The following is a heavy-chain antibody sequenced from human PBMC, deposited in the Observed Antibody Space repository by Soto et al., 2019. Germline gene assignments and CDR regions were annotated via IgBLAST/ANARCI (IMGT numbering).Heavy chain of an antibody. V-gene: IGHV3-23*01. CDR1: GFTFSTYA. CDR3: AKELLRLGESLERYFDY. CDR2: ISGSGTSR. D-gene: IGHD3-10*01. J-gene: IGHJ4*02. Sequence: LRLSCAASGFTFSTYAMSWVRQAPGKGLEWVSAISGSGTSRYYADSAKGRFTISRDNSKNTLFLQLNSLRAEDTAVYYCAKELLRLGESLERYFDYWGQGTPVTVSS.